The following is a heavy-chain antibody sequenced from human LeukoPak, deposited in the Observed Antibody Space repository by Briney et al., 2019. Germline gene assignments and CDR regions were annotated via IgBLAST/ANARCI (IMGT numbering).Heavy chain of an antibody. D-gene: IGHD1-26*01. CDR1: GYTFTGYY. Sequence: ASVKVSCKASGYTFTGYYMHWVRQAPGKGLEWMGGFDPEDGETIYAQKFQGRVTMTEDTSTDTAYMELSSLRSEDTAVYYCATDLGGATNYFDYWGQGTLVTVSS. CDR2: FDPEDGET. V-gene: IGHV1-24*01. CDR3: ATDLGGATNYFDY. J-gene: IGHJ4*02.